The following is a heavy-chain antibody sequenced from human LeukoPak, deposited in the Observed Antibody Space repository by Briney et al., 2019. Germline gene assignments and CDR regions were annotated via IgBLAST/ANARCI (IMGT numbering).Heavy chain of an antibody. CDR2: INPNSGST. CDR3: ARDRVIAVAGTLLSY. D-gene: IGHD6-19*01. V-gene: IGHV1-2*02. J-gene: IGHJ4*02. CDR1: GYTFTGYY. Sequence: ASVKVSCKASGYTFTGYYMHWVRQAPGQGLEWMGWINPNSGSTNYAQKFQGRVTMTRDTSISTAYMELSRLRSDDTAVYYCARDRVIAVAGTLLSYWGQGTLVTVSS.